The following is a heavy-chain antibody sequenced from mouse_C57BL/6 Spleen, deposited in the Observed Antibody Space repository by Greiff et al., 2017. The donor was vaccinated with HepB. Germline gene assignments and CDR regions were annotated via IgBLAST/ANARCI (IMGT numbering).Heavy chain of an antibody. CDR1: GFTFSSYA. J-gene: IGHJ4*01. V-gene: IGHV5-9-1*02. CDR3: TREGDYDEGYAMDY. CDR2: ISSGGDYI. D-gene: IGHD2-4*01. Sequence: EVQGVESGEGLVKPGGSLKLSCAASGFTFSSYAMSWVRQTPEKRLEWVAYISSGGDYIYYADTVKGRFTISRDNARNTLYLQMSSLKSEDTAMYYCTREGDYDEGYAMDYWGQGTSVTVSS.